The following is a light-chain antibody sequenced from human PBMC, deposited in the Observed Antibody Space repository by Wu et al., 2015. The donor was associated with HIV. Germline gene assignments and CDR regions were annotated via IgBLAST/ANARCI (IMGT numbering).Light chain of an antibody. J-gene: IGKJ4*01. CDR2: GAY. V-gene: IGKV3-20*01. CDR1: QSVRNNY. CDR3: QQYVGAPLT. Sequence: IVLTQSPGTLSLSPGETATLSCRASQSVRNNYLAWFQQKPGQAPRLLIYGAYSRATGIPDRFSGSGPGTDFTLRISRLEPEDFAVYFCQQYVGAPLTFGGGTKMEIK.